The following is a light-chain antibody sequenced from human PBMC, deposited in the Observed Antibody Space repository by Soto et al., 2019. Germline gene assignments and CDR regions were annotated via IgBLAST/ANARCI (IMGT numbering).Light chain of an antibody. CDR2: AAS. Sequence: DFQMTQSPSSLSASVGDRVTITCWASQGISNYLAWYQQKPGKVPKVLIYAASTLQSGVPSRFSGSGSGTDFTLTITSLQPEDVATYYCHKYDSVPFTFGPGTEVEI. CDR1: QGISNY. V-gene: IGKV1-27*01. CDR3: HKYDSVPFT. J-gene: IGKJ3*01.